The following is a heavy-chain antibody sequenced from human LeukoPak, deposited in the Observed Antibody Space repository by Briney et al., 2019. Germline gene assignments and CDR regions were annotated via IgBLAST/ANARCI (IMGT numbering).Heavy chain of an antibody. CDR3: ARDDSGSYYEFDY. D-gene: IGHD1-26*01. V-gene: IGHV3-7*01. J-gene: IGHJ4*02. CDR2: IKQEGSEK. CDR1: GFTFSSYW. Sequence: GGSLRLSCAASGFTFSSYWMSWVRQAPGKGVEGVANIKQEGSEKYYVDSVKGRFTISRDNAKNSLYLQMNSLRAEDTAVYYCARDDSGSYYEFDYWGQGTLVTVSS.